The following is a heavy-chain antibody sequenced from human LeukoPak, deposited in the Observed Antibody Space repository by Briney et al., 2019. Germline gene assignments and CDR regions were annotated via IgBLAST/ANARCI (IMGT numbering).Heavy chain of an antibody. CDR2: IYYSGST. D-gene: IGHD3-3*01. V-gene: IGHV4-39*02. Sequence: SETLSLTSTVSGGSISSSSHYWGWIRQPPGKGLEWIGTIYYSGSTTYNPSLKSRVTISLDTSKNHFSLKLRSVTAADTAVYYCAGTRIFINGFDYWGQGSLVTVSS. CDR3: AGTRIFINGFDY. CDR1: GGSISSSSHY. J-gene: IGHJ4*02.